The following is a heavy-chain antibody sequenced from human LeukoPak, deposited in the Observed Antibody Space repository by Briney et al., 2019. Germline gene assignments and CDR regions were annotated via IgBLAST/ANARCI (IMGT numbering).Heavy chain of an antibody. D-gene: IGHD5-18*01. CDR1: RFTFSTYW. CDR2: INSDGSST. V-gene: IGHV3-74*01. CDR3: AKEYGYTYGEFDY. J-gene: IGHJ4*02. Sequence: GGSLRLSCAASRFTFSTYWMHWVRQAPGKGLVWVSRINSDGSSTGYADSVKGRFTISRDNSKNTLYLQMNSLRAEDTAVYYCAKEYGYTYGEFDYWGQGTLVTVSS.